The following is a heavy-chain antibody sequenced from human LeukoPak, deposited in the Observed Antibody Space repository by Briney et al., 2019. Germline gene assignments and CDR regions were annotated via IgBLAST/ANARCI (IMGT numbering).Heavy chain of an antibody. V-gene: IGHV4-34*01. D-gene: IGHD3-22*01. J-gene: IGHJ4*02. CDR3: AAYYYDGSGYYYFDY. CDR1: GGSFSGYY. Sequence: MASETLSLTCAVYGGSFSGYYWSWIRQPPGKGLEWIGEISHSGSTNYNPSLKSRVTISVDTSKNQFSLKLSSVTAADTAVYYCAAYYYDGSGYYYFDYWGQGTLVTVSS. CDR2: ISHSGST.